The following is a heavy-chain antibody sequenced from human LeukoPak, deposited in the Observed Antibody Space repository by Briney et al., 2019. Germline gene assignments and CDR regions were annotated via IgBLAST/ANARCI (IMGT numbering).Heavy chain of an antibody. CDR3: ARVGGSYEIAAFDI. Sequence: GGSLRLSCAASGFTFSSYSMNWVRQVPGKGLEWVSSISSSSSYIYYADSVKGRFTISRDNAKNSLYLQMNSLRAEDTAVYYCARVGGSYEIAAFDIWGQGTMVTVSS. D-gene: IGHD1-26*01. CDR1: GFTFSSYS. CDR2: ISSSSSYI. V-gene: IGHV3-21*01. J-gene: IGHJ3*02.